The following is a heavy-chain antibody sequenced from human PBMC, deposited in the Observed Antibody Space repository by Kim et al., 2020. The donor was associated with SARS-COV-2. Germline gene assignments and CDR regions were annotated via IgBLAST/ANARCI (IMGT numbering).Heavy chain of an antibody. CDR2: ISYDGSNK. CDR3: ARVRSGSYQGEFDY. CDR1: GFTFSSYA. V-gene: IGHV3-30-3*01. D-gene: IGHD1-26*01. Sequence: GGSLRLSCAASGFTFSSYAMHWVRQAPGKGLEWVAVISYDGSNKYYAASVKGRFTISRDNSKNTLYLQMNSLRAEDTAVYYCARVRSGSYQGEFDYWGQGTLVTVSS. J-gene: IGHJ4*02.